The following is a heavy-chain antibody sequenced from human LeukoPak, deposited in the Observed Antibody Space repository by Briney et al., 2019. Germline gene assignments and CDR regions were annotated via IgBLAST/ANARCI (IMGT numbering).Heavy chain of an antibody. CDR1: GFTFSSYA. J-gene: IGHJ3*01. D-gene: IGHD6-6*01. CDR3: ASSIAALMGGSDAFDV. V-gene: IGHV3-23*01. CDR2: ISGSGGST. Sequence: GGSLRLSCAASGFTFSSYAMSWGRHAPGKGLERVSGISGSGGSTFYADSVKGRFTISRDNSKNTVSLQMNSLRAEDTAVYYCASSIAALMGGSDAFDVWGEGTMVTVSS.